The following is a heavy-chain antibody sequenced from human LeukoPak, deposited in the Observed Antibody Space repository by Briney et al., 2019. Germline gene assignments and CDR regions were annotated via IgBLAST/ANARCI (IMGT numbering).Heavy chain of an antibody. CDR3: ASNLYASGGYFAY. V-gene: IGHV4-4*09. Sequence: PSETLSLTCTVSGGSISSYYWGWIRQPPGKGLEWIANIYHSGNTYYNPPLKSRVTISVDTSKNQFSLKLSSVTAADTAVYYCASNLYASGGYFAYWGQGILVTVSS. CDR2: IYHSGNT. J-gene: IGHJ4*02. D-gene: IGHD3-10*01. CDR1: GGSISSYY.